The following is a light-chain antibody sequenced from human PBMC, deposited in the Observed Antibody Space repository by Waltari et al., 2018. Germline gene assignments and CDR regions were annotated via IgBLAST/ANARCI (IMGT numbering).Light chain of an antibody. CDR2: AAS. CDR3: LQDNSYPFT. V-gene: IGKV1-6*02. CDR1: QGIRDD. J-gene: IGKJ4*01. Sequence: IHMTQPPVTLSASVGDRVTITCRATQGIRDDLGWFQHKPGKAPRLLIYAASRLQSGVPSRFSGSASGTDFTLTISSLQPEDFATYYCLQDNSYPFTFGGGTKVEIK.